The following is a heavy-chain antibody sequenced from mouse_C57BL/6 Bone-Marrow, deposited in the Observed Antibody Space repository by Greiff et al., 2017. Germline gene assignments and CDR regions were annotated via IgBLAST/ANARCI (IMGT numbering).Heavy chain of an antibody. J-gene: IGHJ3*01. Sequence: VKLQESGAELARPGASVKLSCKASGYTFTSYGISWVKQRTGQGLEWIGEIYPRSGNTYYNEKFKGKATLTADKSSSTAYMELRSLTSEDSAVYFCARLRSSFAYWGQGTLVTVSA. CDR2: IYPRSGNT. V-gene: IGHV1-81*01. CDR3: ARLRSSFAY. CDR1: GYTFTSYG.